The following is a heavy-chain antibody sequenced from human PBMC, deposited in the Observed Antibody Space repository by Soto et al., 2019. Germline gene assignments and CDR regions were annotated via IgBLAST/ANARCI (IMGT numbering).Heavy chain of an antibody. V-gene: IGHV1-3*01. J-gene: IGHJ4*02. CDR2: INAANGHT. CDR1: GYFFTSYA. Sequence: QVQLVQSGPEVKKTGASVKVSCRASGYFFTSYAIHWVRQAPGPRLEWLGWINAANGHTKYSQNFQGRVIITRDTSANTVYMEVSSLKSGDTAVYYCARGSIVVAGRNQLDYWGQGTRVTVFS. D-gene: IGHD2-15*01. CDR3: ARGSIVVAGRNQLDY.